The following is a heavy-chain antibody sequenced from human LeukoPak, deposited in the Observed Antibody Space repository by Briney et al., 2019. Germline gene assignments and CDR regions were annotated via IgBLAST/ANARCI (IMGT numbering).Heavy chain of an antibody. J-gene: IGHJ3*02. CDR3: VRETATYYYDSRGYYRQIEVFDI. CDR2: INHSGST. V-gene: IGHV4-34*01. Sequence: PSETLSLTCAVYGGSFSGYYWSWIRQPPGKGLEWIGEINHSGSTNYNPSLKSRVTISVDTSKNQFSLKLSSVTAADTAVYYCVRETATYYYDSRGYYRQIEVFDIWGQGTPVIVSS. D-gene: IGHD3-22*01. CDR1: GGSFSGYY.